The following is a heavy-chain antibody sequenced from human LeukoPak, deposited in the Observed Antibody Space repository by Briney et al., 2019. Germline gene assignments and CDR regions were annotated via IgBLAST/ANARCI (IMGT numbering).Heavy chain of an antibody. Sequence: ASVKVSCKASGYTFTSYAMNWVRQAPGQGLEWMGWISAYNGNTNYAQKLQGRVTMTTDTSTSTAYMELRSLRSDDTAVYYCARDLVASYGYGYWGQGTLVTVSS. D-gene: IGHD5-18*01. CDR1: GYTFTSYA. CDR2: ISAYNGNT. J-gene: IGHJ4*02. CDR3: ARDLVASYGYGY. V-gene: IGHV1-18*01.